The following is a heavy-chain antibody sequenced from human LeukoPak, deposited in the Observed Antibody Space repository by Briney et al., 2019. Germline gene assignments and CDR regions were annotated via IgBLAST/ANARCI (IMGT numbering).Heavy chain of an antibody. CDR1: GFTFSRDS. V-gene: IGHV3-48*01. CDR2: INGGGSPI. D-gene: IGHD2-21*01. CDR3: VRDNPRCCGVIPANIDDY. Sequence: GGSLRLSCAASGFTFSRDSMNWVGQAPGKGLEWVSYINGGGSPIYYADSVRGRFTISRDNAKNSLYLQMNSLRAEDTAVYYCVRDNPRCCGVIPANIDDYWGQGTLVTVSS. J-gene: IGHJ4*02.